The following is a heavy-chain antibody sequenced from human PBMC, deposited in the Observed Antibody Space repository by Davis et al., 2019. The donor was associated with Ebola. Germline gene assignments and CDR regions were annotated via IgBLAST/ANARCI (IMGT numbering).Heavy chain of an antibody. V-gene: IGHV4-4*02. Sequence: SETLSLTCAASGCSISSSNWWSWVRQPPGTGLEWFGEIYHSGSTNYNPSLKSRVTIPVDKSKNQFSLKLSSVTAADTAVYYCATTPLLGYCSSTSCYGAVDYWGQGTLVTVSS. CDR2: IYHSGST. D-gene: IGHD2-2*01. CDR1: GCSISSSNW. CDR3: ATTPLLGYCSSTSCYGAVDY. J-gene: IGHJ4*02.